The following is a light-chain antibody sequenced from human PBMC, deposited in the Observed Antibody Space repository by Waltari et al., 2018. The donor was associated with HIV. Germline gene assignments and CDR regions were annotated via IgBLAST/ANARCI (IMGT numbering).Light chain of an antibody. V-gene: IGKV3D-11*01. Sequence: EIVLTQSPPTLSLSPGERATISCRASQDISSNLAWYQQKPGQAPRLLIYDASNRATGIPARFSGSGSGTDFTLTISSLEPEDFAVYYCQQPETFGPGTKVDIK. CDR1: QDISSN. J-gene: IGKJ3*01. CDR3: QQPET. CDR2: DAS.